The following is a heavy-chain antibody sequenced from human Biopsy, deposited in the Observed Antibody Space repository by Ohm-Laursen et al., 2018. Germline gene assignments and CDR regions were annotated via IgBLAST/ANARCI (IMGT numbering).Heavy chain of an antibody. V-gene: IGHV3-21*01. CDR1: GFPLSSYS. Sequence: SLRLSCSASGFPLSSYSMNWVRRTPGKGLVWGSTISSSSDNIYYVDSVKGRFTISRDNSKNSLYLQMNSLRAEDTAVYYCARSRGSSGIATIYYYGMDVWGQGTTVTVSS. D-gene: IGHD3-10*01. CDR3: ARSRGSSGIATIYYYGMDV. CDR2: ISSSSDNI. J-gene: IGHJ6*02.